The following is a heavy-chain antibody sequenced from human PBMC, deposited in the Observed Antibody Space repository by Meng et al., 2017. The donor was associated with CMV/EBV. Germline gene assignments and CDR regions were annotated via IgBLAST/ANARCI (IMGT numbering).Heavy chain of an antibody. Sequence: ASVKVSCKASGYTFTSYGISGVRQAPGQGLEWMGWISAYNGNTNYAQKLQGRVTMTTDTSTSTAYMELRSLRSDDTAVYYCARRNNYNYYYYGMDVWGQGTTVTVSS. D-gene: IGHD4-11*01. V-gene: IGHV1-18*01. CDR1: GYTFTSYG. J-gene: IGHJ6*02. CDR2: ISAYNGNT. CDR3: ARRNNYNYYYYGMDV.